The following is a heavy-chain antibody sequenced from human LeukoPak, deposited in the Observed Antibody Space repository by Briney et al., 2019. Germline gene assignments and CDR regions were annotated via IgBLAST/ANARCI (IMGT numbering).Heavy chain of an antibody. CDR1: GFTFSSYG. V-gene: IGHV3-30*02. D-gene: IGHD5-12*01. Sequence: GGSLRLSCAASGFTFSSYGMHWVRQAPGKGLEWVAFKRYDGSNKYYVDSVKGRFTISRDNSKNTLYLQMNSLRAEDTAVYYCAKVGLRGYTGRRMGWQLPRDVWGKGTTVTISS. CDR2: KRYDGSNK. J-gene: IGHJ6*04. CDR3: AKVGLRGYTGRRMGWQLPRDV.